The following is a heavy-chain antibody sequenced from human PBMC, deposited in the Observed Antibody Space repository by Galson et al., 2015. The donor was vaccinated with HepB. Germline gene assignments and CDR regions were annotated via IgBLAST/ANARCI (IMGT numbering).Heavy chain of an antibody. CDR3: VKQGGFPPNYHYNGMDV. J-gene: IGHJ6*02. D-gene: IGHD2-15*01. CDR1: GFTFGTYS. CDR2: ITSNGYTT. Sequence: SLRLSCAAAGFTFGTYSMQWVRQAPGQRLEYVSGITSNGYTTYYADSVKGRFSISRDNSKNTLFLQMSSLRAEDTAVYYCVKQGGFPPNYHYNGMDVWGQGTTVTVSS. V-gene: IGHV3-64D*06.